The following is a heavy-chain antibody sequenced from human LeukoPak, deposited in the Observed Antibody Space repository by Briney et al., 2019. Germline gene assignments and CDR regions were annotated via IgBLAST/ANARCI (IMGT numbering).Heavy chain of an antibody. D-gene: IGHD3-22*01. CDR2: IKQDGSEK. V-gene: IGHV3-7*01. CDR3: AKALERDYYDSSGPTDY. J-gene: IGHJ4*02. Sequence: HSGGSLRLSCAASGFTFSSYWMSWVRQAPGKGLEWVANIKQDGSEKYYVDSVKGRFTISRDNAKNSLYLQMNSLRAEDTAVYYCAKALERDYYDSSGPTDYWGQGTPVTVSS. CDR1: GFTFSSYW.